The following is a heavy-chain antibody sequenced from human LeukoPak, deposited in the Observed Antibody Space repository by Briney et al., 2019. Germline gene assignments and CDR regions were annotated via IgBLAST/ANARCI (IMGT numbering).Heavy chain of an antibody. Sequence: ASVKVSCEVSGYTLTELSMHWVRQAPGKGLEWMGGFDPEDGETIYAQKFQGRVTMTEDTSTDTAYMELSSRRSEDTAVYYCATRSGSYSSRAFDIWGQGTMVTVSS. D-gene: IGHD3-10*01. CDR3: ATRSGSYSSRAFDI. CDR2: FDPEDGET. V-gene: IGHV1-24*01. CDR1: GYTLTELS. J-gene: IGHJ3*02.